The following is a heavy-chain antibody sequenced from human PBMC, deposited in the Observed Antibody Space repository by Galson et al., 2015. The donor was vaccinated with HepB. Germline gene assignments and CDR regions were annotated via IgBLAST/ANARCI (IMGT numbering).Heavy chain of an antibody. CDR3: ARRLSWVRYWYFDL. CDR1: GGSISSYY. D-gene: IGHD2-21*01. Sequence: TLSLTCTVSGGSISSYYWSWIRQPSGKGLEWIGYIYYSGSTNYNPSLKSRVTISVDTSKNQFSLKLSSVTAADTAVYYCARRLSWVRYWYFDLWGRGTLVTVSS. J-gene: IGHJ2*01. V-gene: IGHV4-59*08. CDR2: IYYSGST.